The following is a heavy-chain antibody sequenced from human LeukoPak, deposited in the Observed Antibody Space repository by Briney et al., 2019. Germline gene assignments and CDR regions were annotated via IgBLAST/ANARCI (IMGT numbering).Heavy chain of an antibody. V-gene: IGHV1-2*02. Sequence: ASVKVSCKASGYTFTGYYMHRVRQAPGQGLEWMGWINPNSGGTNYAQKFQGRATMTRDTSISTAYMELSRLRSDDTAVYYCARERPNHSIAAAAQHWFDPWGQGTLVTVSS. CDR2: INPNSGGT. CDR3: ARERPNHSIAAAAQHWFDP. J-gene: IGHJ5*02. D-gene: IGHD6-13*01. CDR1: GYTFTGYY.